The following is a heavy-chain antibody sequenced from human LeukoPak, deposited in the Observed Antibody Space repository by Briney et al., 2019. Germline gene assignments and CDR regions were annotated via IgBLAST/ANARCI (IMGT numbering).Heavy chain of an antibody. Sequence: GASVKVSCKASGYTFNGYYLHWVRQAPGQGLEWMGWINPNSGGSNYAQKFQGRVTMTRDTSSITAYMELNRLRSDDTAVYYCARYMYYDYVWGSSVAFDMWRQRPMVTVFS. CDR2: INPNSGGS. CDR1: GYTFNGYY. CDR3: ARYMYYDYVWGSSVAFDM. D-gene: IGHD3-16*01. J-gene: IGHJ3*02. V-gene: IGHV1-2*02.